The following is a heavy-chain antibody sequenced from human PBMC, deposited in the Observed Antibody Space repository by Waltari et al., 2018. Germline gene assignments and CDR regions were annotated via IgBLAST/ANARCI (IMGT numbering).Heavy chain of an antibody. Sequence: QVQLQQSGPGLVKPSQTLSLTCTVSGGSTSSRDYYWSWIRQPPGKGLEWIGYIYYSGKTYYNPSLESRVSISIDTSKNQFSLRLTSVTPADTAVYFCARDVVAAPNYMDVWGKGTTVTVSS. D-gene: IGHD2-15*01. CDR3: ARDVVAAPNYMDV. CDR2: IYYSGKT. V-gene: IGHV4-30-4*08. CDR1: GGSTSSRDYY. J-gene: IGHJ6*03.